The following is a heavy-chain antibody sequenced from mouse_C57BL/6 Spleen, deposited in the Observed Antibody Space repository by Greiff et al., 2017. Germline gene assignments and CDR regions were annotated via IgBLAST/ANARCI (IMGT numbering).Heavy chain of an antibody. V-gene: IGHV1-82*01. CDR2: IYPGDGDT. CDR3: ARSPLYYGSSYGYFDY. CDR1: GYAFSSSW. Sequence: QVQLQQSGPELVKPGASVKISCKASGYAFSSSWMNWVKQRPGTGLEWIGRIYPGDGDTNYNGKFKGTATLTVDKSSSPAYMQLSSLTSEDSAVYFCARSPLYYGSSYGYFDYWGQGTTLTVSS. D-gene: IGHD1-1*01. J-gene: IGHJ2*01.